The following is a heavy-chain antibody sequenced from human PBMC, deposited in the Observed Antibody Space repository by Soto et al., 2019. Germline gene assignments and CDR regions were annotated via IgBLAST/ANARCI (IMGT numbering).Heavy chain of an antibody. CDR1: GFSPSNARMG. J-gene: IGHJ4*02. CDR2: IFSNDEK. V-gene: IGHV2-26*01. Sequence: SGPTLVNPTETLTLTCTVSGFSPSNARMGVSWIRQPPGKALEWLAHIFSNDEKYYSTSLKSRLTISKDTSKSQVVLTMTNMDPVDTATYYCARIMDPKWSRSPFDYWGQGTLVTVSS. D-gene: IGHD2-15*01. CDR3: ARIMDPKWSRSPFDY.